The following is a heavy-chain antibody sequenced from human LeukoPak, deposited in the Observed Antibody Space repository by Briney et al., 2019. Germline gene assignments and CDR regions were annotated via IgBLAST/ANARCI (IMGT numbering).Heavy chain of an antibody. D-gene: IGHD1-26*01. CDR3: ARGSSGRDKFDY. Sequence: PSETLSLTCAVYGGSFSGYYWSWIRQPPGKGLEWIGEINHSGSTNYNPSLKSRVTISVDTSKNQFSLKLSSVTAADTAVYYCARGSSGRDKFDYWGQGTLVTVSS. V-gene: IGHV4-34*01. CDR1: GGSFSGYY. J-gene: IGHJ4*02. CDR2: INHSGST.